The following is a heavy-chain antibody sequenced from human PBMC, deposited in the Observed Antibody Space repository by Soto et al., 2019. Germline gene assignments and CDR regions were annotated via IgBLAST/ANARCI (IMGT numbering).Heavy chain of an antibody. CDR2: IKRDGSEK. V-gene: IGHV3-7*05. CDR3: ATSMGRGGNDY. J-gene: IGHJ4*02. CDR1: GFTFSDYW. Sequence: EVQLVESGGDLVQPGGSLRLSCAASGFTFSDYWMSWVRQAPGKGLECVANIKRDGSEKYYVDPVKGRFTISRDNAKNSLYLQMNSLRAEDTAVYYCATSMGRGGNDYWGQGTLVTVSS. D-gene: IGHD3-10*01.